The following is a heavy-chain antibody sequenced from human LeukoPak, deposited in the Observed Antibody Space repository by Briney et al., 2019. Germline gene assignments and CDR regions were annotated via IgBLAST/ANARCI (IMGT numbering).Heavy chain of an antibody. CDR3: AKDIAGSSGWNHFDY. V-gene: IGHV3-23*01. Sequence: GGSLRLSCAASGFTFSSYAMYWVRQAPGMGLEWVSIISDSGGSTQYADSVKGRFTISRDNSKNTLYLQMNSLRTEDTAVYHCAKDIAGSSGWNHFDYWGQGTMVTFSP. J-gene: IGHJ4*02. CDR2: ISDSGGST. CDR1: GFTFSSYA. D-gene: IGHD6-19*01.